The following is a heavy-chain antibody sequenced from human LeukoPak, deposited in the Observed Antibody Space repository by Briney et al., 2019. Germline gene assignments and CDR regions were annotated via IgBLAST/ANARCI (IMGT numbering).Heavy chain of an antibody. CDR2: IYSGGST. D-gene: IGHD3-10*01. J-gene: IGHJ4*02. Sequence: GGSLRLSCAAPGFTVSSNYMSWVRQAPGKGLEWVSVIYSGGSTYYADSVKGRFTISRDNSKNTLYLQMNSLRAEDTAVYYCARDGYYGSGSTHFDYWGQGTLVTVSS. V-gene: IGHV3-66*01. CDR1: GFTVSSNY. CDR3: ARDGYYGSGSTHFDY.